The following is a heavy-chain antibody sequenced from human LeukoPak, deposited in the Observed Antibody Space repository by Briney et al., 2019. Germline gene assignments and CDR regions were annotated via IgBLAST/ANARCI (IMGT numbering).Heavy chain of an antibody. Sequence: SETLSLTCTVSGGSISSSNYHWGWIRQPPGKGLDWIGSIYYSGSTYYTPSLKSRVTISVDTSKNQFSLKLSSVTAADTAVYYCAREGKNSSGYRMGLWYLDYWGPGTLVTVSS. CDR2: IYYSGST. D-gene: IGHD3-22*01. CDR1: GGSISSSNYH. CDR3: AREGKNSSGYRMGLWYLDY. J-gene: IGHJ4*02. V-gene: IGHV4-39*07.